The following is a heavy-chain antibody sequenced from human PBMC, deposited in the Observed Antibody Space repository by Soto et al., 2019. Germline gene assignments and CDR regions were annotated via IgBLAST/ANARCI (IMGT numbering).Heavy chain of an antibody. CDR2: IYYSGST. V-gene: IGHV4-59*01. CDR3: ARDPRGWYFEY. Sequence: SETLSLTCTVSGGSISSYYWSWIRQPPGKGLEWIGYIYYSGSTNYNPSLKSRVTISVDTSKNQFSLKLSSVTAADTAVYYCARDPRGWYFEYWGQGTLVTVSS. CDR1: GGSISSYY. D-gene: IGHD6-19*01. J-gene: IGHJ4*02.